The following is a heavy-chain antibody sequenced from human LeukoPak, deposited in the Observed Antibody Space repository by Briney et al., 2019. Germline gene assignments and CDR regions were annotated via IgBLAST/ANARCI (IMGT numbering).Heavy chain of an antibody. V-gene: IGHV3-23*01. D-gene: IGHD3-10*01. J-gene: IGHJ4*02. Sequence: QPGGSLRLSCAASGFTFSSYAMNWVRQAPGKGLEWVSFISGSGGSTYHVDSVKGRFTISRDNSKLYLQMNTLRAEDTAVYYCAKGYYGSGSYPFDYWGQGTLVTVSS. CDR1: GFTFSSYA. CDR2: ISGSGGST. CDR3: AKGYYGSGSYPFDY.